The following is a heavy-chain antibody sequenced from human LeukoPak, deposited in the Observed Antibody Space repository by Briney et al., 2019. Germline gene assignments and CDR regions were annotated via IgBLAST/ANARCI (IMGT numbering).Heavy chain of an antibody. CDR3: ALELVGEYFQH. D-gene: IGHD1-26*01. V-gene: IGHV3-21*01. CDR1: GFTFSSYS. J-gene: IGHJ1*01. CDR2: ISSSSSYI. Sequence: SGGSLRLSCAASGFTFSSYSMNWVRQAPGKGLEWVSSISSSSSYIYYADSVKGRFTISRDNAKNSLYLQMNSLRAEDTAVYYCALELVGEYFQHWGQGTLVTVSS.